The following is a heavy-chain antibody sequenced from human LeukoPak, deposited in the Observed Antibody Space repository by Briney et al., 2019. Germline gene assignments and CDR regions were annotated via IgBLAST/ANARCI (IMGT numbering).Heavy chain of an antibody. D-gene: IGHD6-13*01. J-gene: IGHJ4*02. Sequence: ASVKVSCKASGGTFSSYAISWVRQAPGQGLEWMGGIIPIFGTANYAQKFQGRVTITADESTSTAYTELSSLRSEDTAVYYCAARPYSSSWYDPYYFDYWGQGTLVTVSS. V-gene: IGHV1-69*01. CDR1: GGTFSSYA. CDR2: IIPIFGTA. CDR3: AARPYSSSWYDPYYFDY.